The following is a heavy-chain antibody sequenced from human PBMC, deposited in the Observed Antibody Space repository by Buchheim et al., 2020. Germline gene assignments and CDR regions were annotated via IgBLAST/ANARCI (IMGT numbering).Heavy chain of an antibody. CDR1: GFTFSSYW. CDR3: SRGPSETYYGLYY. CDR2: INSDGSST. V-gene: IGHV3-74*01. D-gene: IGHD1-26*01. Sequence: EVRLVESGGGLVQPGGSLRLSCAASGFTFSSYWMHWVRQAPGKGPVWVSRINSDGSSTSYGDSVKGRFTISRDNARNTLYLEMNSLRDEDTAFYYCSRGPSETYYGLYYWGQG. J-gene: IGHJ4*02.